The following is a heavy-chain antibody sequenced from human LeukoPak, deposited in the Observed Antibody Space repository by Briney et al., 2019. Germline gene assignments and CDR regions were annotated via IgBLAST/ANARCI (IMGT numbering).Heavy chain of an antibody. D-gene: IGHD6-19*01. V-gene: IGHV1-18*04. CDR3: ARHSGSGWQALGY. J-gene: IGHJ4*02. Sequence: ASVKVSCKASGYAFSNYGISWVRQAPGLGLEWMGWTSYNGNTNYAQKFQDRVTMTTDTSTTTAYMELRSLESDDTAVYYCARHSGSGWQALGYWGQGTLVTVSS. CDR1: GYAFSNYG. CDR2: TSYNGNT.